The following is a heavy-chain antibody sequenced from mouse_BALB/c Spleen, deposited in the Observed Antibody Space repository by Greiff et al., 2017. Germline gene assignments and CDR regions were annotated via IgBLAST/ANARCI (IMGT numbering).Heavy chain of an antibody. V-gene: IGHV1S22*01. CDR3: TMERWYFDV. Sequence: LQQPGSELVRPGASVKLSCKASGYTFTSYWMHWVKQRHGQGLEWIGNIYPGSGSTNYDEKFKSKGTLTVDTSSSTAYMHLSSLTSEDSAVYYCTMERWYFDVWGAGTTVTVSS. D-gene: IGHD2-3*01. J-gene: IGHJ1*01. CDR1: GYTFTSYW. CDR2: IYPGSGST.